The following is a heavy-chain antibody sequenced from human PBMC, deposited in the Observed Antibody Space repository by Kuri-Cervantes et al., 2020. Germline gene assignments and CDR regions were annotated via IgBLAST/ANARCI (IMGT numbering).Heavy chain of an antibody. CDR1: GGTFSSYA. CDR2: IIPIFGTA. D-gene: IGHD2-21*01. CDR3: ARVDSLAEYFQH. V-gene: IGHV1-69*13. J-gene: IGHJ1*01. Sequence: SVKVSCKASGGTFSSYAISWVRQAPGQGLEWMEGIIPIFGTANYAQKFQGRVTITADESTSTAYMELSSLRSEDTAVYYCARVDSLAEYFQHWGQGTLVTVSS.